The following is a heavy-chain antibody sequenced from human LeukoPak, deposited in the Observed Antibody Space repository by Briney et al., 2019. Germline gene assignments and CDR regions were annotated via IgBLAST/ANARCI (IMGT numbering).Heavy chain of an antibody. CDR1: GFTFSSYA. Sequence: PGGSLRLSCAASGFTFSSYAMSWVRQAPGKGLEWVSAISGSGGSTYYADSVKGRFTISRDNSKNTLYLQMNSLRAEDTAVYYCAKDHYYGPGRHTRNYYYYGMDVWGQGTTVTVSS. V-gene: IGHV3-23*01. J-gene: IGHJ6*02. D-gene: IGHD3-10*01. CDR2: ISGSGGST. CDR3: AKDHYYGPGRHTRNYYYYGMDV.